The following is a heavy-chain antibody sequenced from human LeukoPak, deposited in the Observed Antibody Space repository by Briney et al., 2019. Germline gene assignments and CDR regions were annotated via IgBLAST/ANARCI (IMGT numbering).Heavy chain of an antibody. CDR1: GFTFSSYA. CDR2: ISSNGGST. V-gene: IGHV3-64*01. D-gene: IGHD6-19*01. CDR3: ARGFSSNPDY. J-gene: IGHJ4*02. Sequence: GGSLRLSCAASGFTFSSYAMHWVRQAPGKGLEYASAISSNGGSTYYANSVKGRFTISRDNSKNTLYLQMGSLRAEDMAVYYCARGFSSNPDYWGQGTLVTVSS.